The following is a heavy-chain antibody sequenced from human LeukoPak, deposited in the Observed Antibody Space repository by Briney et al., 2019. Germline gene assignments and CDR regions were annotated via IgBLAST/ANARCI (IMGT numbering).Heavy chain of an antibody. CDR3: ARQQGIAAAGNWFDP. D-gene: IGHD6-13*01. V-gene: IGHV5-51*01. CDR1: GYSFTSYW. Sequence: GESLKISCKGSGYSFTSYWIGWVRQMPGKGLEWMGIIYPGDSDTRYSPSFQGQVTISADKSIGAAYLQWSSLKASDTAMYYCARQQGIAAAGNWFDPWGQGALVTVSS. J-gene: IGHJ5*02. CDR2: IYPGDSDT.